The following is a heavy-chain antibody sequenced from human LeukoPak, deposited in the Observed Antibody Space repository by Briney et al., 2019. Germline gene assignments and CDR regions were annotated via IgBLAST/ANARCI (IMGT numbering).Heavy chain of an antibody. J-gene: IGHJ6*03. CDR1: GGSISSYY. CDR3: ARGSGENYYYYYMDV. D-gene: IGHD2/OR15-2a*01. V-gene: IGHV4-59*01. CDR2: IYYSGST. Sequence: SETLSLTCTVSGGSISSYYWSWIRQPPGKGLEWVGYIYYSGSTNYNPSLKSRVTISVDTSKNQFSLKLSSVTAADTAVYYWARGSGENYYYYYMDVWGKGTTVTISS.